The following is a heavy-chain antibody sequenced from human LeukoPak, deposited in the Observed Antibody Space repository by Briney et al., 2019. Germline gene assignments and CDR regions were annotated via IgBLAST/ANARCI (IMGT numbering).Heavy chain of an antibody. CDR3: ARHYYDSSGYQSAFDI. Sequence: GEPLKISCKGSGYSFTSYWIGWVRQMPGKGLEWMGIIYPGDSDTRYSPSFQGQVTISVDKCISTAYLQWSSLKASDTAMYHCARHYYDSSGYQSAFDIWGQGTMVTVSS. CDR2: IYPGDSDT. V-gene: IGHV5-51*01. D-gene: IGHD3-22*01. CDR1: GYSFTSYW. J-gene: IGHJ3*02.